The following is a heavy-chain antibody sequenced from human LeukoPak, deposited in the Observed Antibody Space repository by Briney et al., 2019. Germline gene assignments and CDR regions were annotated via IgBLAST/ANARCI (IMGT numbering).Heavy chain of an antibody. J-gene: IGHJ4*02. CDR2: ISSSSSYI. Sequence: GGSLRLSCAASGFTFSSYSMNWVRQAPGKGLEWVSSISSSSSYIYYADSVKGRFTISRDNAKNSLYLQMNSLRAEDTALYYCAKDSEWELRYYFNYWGQGTLVTVSS. CDR1: GFTFSSYS. D-gene: IGHD1-26*01. CDR3: AKDSEWELRYYFNY. V-gene: IGHV3-21*04.